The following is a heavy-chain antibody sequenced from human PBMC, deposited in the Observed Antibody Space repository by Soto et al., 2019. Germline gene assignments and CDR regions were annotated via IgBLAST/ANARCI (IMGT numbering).Heavy chain of an antibody. CDR2: ISAYNGNT. CDR1: GYTFTSYG. CDR3: ARNGLLWFGDNSFDP. D-gene: IGHD3-10*01. V-gene: IGHV1-18*01. Sequence: ASVKVSCKASGYTFTSYGISWVRQAPGQGLEWMGWISAYNGNTNYAQKLQGRVTMTTDTSTSTAYMELRSLRSDDAAVYYCARNGLLWFGDNSFDPWGQGTPVTGS. J-gene: IGHJ5*02.